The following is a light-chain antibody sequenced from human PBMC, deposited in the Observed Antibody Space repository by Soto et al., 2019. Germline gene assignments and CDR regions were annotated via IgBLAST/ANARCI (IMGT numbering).Light chain of an antibody. CDR3: QQYGGYSWT. V-gene: IGKV1-5*03. CDR2: GVS. Sequence: DIQMTQSPSTLSASVGDRVTISCRASQTISHWLAWFQQKPGKAPNLLIYGVSNLASGVPSRFSGTGSGPEFTLTLSSLRPDDFATYYCQQYGGYSWTFGRGTKVEIK. CDR1: QTISHW. J-gene: IGKJ1*01.